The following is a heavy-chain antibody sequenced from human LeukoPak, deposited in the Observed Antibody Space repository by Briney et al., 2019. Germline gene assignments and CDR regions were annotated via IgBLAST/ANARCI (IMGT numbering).Heavy chain of an antibody. CDR2: INVGKGDT. J-gene: IGHJ4*02. CDR1: GYTFTSYA. CDR3: ARDFFYYDSSGLGDH. Sequence: ASVKVSCKASGYTFTSYAMHWVRQAPGQRLEWMGWINVGKGDTKYSQKFQGRVSITSDTSASTAYMELSSLRSEDTAVYYCARDFFYYDSSGLGDHWGQGALVTVSS. V-gene: IGHV1-3*01. D-gene: IGHD3-22*01.